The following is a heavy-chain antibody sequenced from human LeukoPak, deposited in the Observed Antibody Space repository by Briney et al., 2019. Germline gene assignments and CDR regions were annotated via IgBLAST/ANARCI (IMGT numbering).Heavy chain of an antibody. Sequence: SVKVSCKASGGTFSSYAIRWVRQAPGQGLEWMGRIIPIFGTANYAQKFQGRVTITTDESTSTAYMELSSLRSEDTAVYYCARSSYDSSGYSAQGGYYYYMDVWGKGTTVTVSS. CDR1: GGTFSSYA. V-gene: IGHV1-69*05. CDR3: ARSSYDSSGYSAQGGYYYYMDV. J-gene: IGHJ6*03. D-gene: IGHD3-22*01. CDR2: IIPIFGTA.